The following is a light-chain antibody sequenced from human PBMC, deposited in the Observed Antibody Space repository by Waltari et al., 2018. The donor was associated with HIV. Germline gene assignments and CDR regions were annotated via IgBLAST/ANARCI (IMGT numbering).Light chain of an antibody. J-gene: IGLJ3*02. V-gene: IGLV1-40*01. Sequence: QSVLTQPPSVSGAPGQRCTIPCTRCRSTTGPGYAVPWYPQLPGTAPRLLIYDNTIRPSGVPDRFSGSKSGTSASLAIAGLQDEDEAVYYCQSYDRSLSVWVFGGGTKVTVL. CDR2: DNT. CDR1: RSTTGPGYA. CDR3: QSYDRSLSVWV.